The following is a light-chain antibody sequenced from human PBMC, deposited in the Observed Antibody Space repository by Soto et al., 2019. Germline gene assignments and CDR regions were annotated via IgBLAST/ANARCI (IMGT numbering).Light chain of an antibody. CDR1: SSDIGAYNY. V-gene: IGLV2-14*01. J-gene: IGLJ1*01. Sequence: QSALTQPASAAGSPGQSITLSCTGSSSDIGAYNYVSWFQQYPGKVPKLIISEVSNRPSQFPNPCSPSKSGNAASMTISGIQTEDEAEYFCFSFTRTSSHVFRTATAVTVL. CDR2: EVS. CDR3: FSFTRTSSHV.